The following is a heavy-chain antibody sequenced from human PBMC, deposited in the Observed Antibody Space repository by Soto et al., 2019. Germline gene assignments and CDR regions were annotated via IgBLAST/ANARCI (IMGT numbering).Heavy chain of an antibody. CDR1: GGTFSSYA. CDR3: ARELWFGELVSSFDP. V-gene: IGHV1-69*13. CDR2: IIPIFGTT. Sequence: SVKVSCKASGGTFSSYAINWVRQAPGQGLEWMGGIIPIFGTTNYAQKFQGRVTITADESTSTAYMELSSLRSEDTAVYYCARELWFGELVSSFDPWGQGTLVTAPQ. J-gene: IGHJ5*02. D-gene: IGHD3-10*01.